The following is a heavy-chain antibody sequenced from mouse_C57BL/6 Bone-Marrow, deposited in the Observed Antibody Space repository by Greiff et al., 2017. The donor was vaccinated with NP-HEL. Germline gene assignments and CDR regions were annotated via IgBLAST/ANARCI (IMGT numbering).Heavy chain of an antibody. J-gene: IGHJ2*01. Sequence: QVQLQQSGAELVKPGASVKLSCKASGYTFTSYWMHWVKQRPGRGLEWIGRIDPNSGGTKYNEKFKSKATLTVDKPSSTAYMQLSSLTSEDSAVYYCARAPAGYMGNHYFDYWGQGTTLTVSS. CDR2: IDPNSGGT. D-gene: IGHD2-1*01. CDR3: ARAPAGYMGNHYFDY. CDR1: GYTFTSYW. V-gene: IGHV1-72*01.